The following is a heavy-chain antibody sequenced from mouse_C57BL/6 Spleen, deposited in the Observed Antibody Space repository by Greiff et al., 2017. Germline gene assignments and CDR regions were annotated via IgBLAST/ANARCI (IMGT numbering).Heavy chain of an antibody. CDR3: AIFSSFITTVVDAMDY. CDR1: GYTFTSYW. CDR2: INPSNGGT. Sequence: QVQLQQPGTELVKPGASVKLSCKASGYTFTSYWMHWVKQRPGQGLEWIGNINPSNGGTNYNEKFKSKATLTVDKSSSTAYMQLSSLTSEDSAVYYCAIFSSFITTVVDAMDYWGQGTSVTVSS. J-gene: IGHJ4*01. D-gene: IGHD1-1*01. V-gene: IGHV1-53*01.